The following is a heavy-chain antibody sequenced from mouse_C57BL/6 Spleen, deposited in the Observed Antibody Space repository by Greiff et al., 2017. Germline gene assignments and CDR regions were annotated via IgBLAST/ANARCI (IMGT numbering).Heavy chain of an antibody. CDR2: ISSGGDYI. J-gene: IGHJ3*01. Sequence: EVQLVESGEGLVKPGGSLKLSCAASGFTFSSYAMSWVRQTPEKRLEWVAYISSGGDYIYYADTVKGRFTISRDNARNTLYLQMSSLKSEDTAMYYCTVYYDYQAWFAYWGQGTLVTVSA. D-gene: IGHD2-4*01. CDR1: GFTFSSYA. V-gene: IGHV5-9-1*02. CDR3: TVYYDYQAWFAY.